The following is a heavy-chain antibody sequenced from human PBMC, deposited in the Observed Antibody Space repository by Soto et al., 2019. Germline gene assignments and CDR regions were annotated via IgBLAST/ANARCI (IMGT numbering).Heavy chain of an antibody. CDR2: MHDSGTT. D-gene: IGHD3-3*01. CDR3: ARGGLYDLWSGLFD. J-gene: IGHJ4*02. CDR1: GASVTSGDYY. V-gene: IGHV4-30-4*01. Sequence: TLSRTCSVSGASVTSGDYYWNWIRQTPGTGLEWLGYMHDSGTTSYNPSLKSRVTISRDTSKNQFSLKLTSVSAADTAVYFCARGGLYDLWSGLFDWGQGIRVTVSS.